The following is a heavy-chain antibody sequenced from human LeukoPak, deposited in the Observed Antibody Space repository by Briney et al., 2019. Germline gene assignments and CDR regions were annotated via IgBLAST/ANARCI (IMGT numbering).Heavy chain of an antibody. CDR1: GFSFGSYA. CDR3: SREVVTQGLDY. J-gene: IGHJ4*02. CDR2: IRYDGSNK. V-gene: IGHV3-30*02. D-gene: IGHD4-23*01. Sequence: PGGSLRLSCAASGFSFGSYAMHWVRQAPGKGLEWVAIIRYDGSNKYYAESVKGRFTISRDNSKSTLFLQMNNLRLEDTAVYYCSREVVTQGLDYWGQGTLVTVSS.